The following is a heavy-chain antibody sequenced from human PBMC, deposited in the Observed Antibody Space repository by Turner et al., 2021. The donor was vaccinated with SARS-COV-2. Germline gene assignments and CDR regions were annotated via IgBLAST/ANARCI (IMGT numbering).Heavy chain of an antibody. CDR1: GFTFSSYG. V-gene: IGHV3-30*18. CDR3: AKDLGQLDWFDP. CDR2: ISYDGTNK. D-gene: IGHD6-13*01. Sequence: QVQLVESGGGVVQPGRALRLYCAASGFTFSSYGMHWVRQAPGKGLEWVAVISYDGTNKYYADSVKGRFTISRDNSKNTLYLQMNSLRAEDTAVYYCAKDLGQLDWFDPWGQGTLVTVSS. J-gene: IGHJ5*02.